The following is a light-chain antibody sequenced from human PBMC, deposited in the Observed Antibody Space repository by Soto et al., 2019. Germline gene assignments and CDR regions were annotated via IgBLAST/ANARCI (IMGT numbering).Light chain of an antibody. CDR3: QSYDSSLSGAV. CDR2: GNS. Sequence: QSVLTQPASVSGAPGQRVTISCTGSSCNIGAGYDVHWYQQLPGTAPKLLIYGNSNRPSGVPDRFSGSKSGTSASLAITGLQAEDEADYYCQSYDSSLSGAVFGGGTQLTVL. V-gene: IGLV1-40*01. CDR1: SCNIGAGYD. J-gene: IGLJ7*01.